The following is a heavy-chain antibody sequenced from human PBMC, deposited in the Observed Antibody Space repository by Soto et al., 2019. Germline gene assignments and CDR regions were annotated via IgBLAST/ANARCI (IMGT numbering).Heavy chain of an antibody. D-gene: IGHD3-3*01. Sequence: EVQLVESGGGLVQPGRSLRLSCAASGFTFDDYAMHWVRQAPGKGLEWVSGISWNSGSIGYTDSGKGRFTISRDNAKNSLNLQMNSLSAEETALYYCARDIYDFWSGNPHQTHYYYYYGMDVWGQGTTVTVSS. CDR1: GFTFDDYA. V-gene: IGHV3-9*01. CDR3: ARDIYDFWSGNPHQTHYYYYYGMDV. CDR2: ISWNSGSI. J-gene: IGHJ6*02.